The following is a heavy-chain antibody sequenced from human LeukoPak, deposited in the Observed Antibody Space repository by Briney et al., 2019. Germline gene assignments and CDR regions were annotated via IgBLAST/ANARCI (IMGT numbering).Heavy chain of an antibody. CDR2: VYPGDSDT. V-gene: IGHV5-51*01. J-gene: IGHJ4*02. CDR3: ARVYSSSSGSLGY. D-gene: IGHD6-6*01. Sequence: GESLKISCKGSGYSFTTYWIGWVRQMPGKGLEWMGTVYPGDSDTRYSPSFQGQVTISADKSISTAYLQWSSLKASDTAMYYCARVYSSSSGSLGYWGQGTLITVSS. CDR1: GYSFTTYW.